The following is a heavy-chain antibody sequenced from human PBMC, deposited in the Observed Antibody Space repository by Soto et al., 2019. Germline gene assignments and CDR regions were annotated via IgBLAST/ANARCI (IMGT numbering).Heavy chain of an antibody. D-gene: IGHD6-6*01. Sequence: QVQLLQSGAEVKKPGASVKVSCKTSGYTFTSYDLTWVRQAPGQGLEWVGWISPHNGNTDYTPKLQDRVTLTAGISTGTAYMELRSLRSHDTAVYYCVMYSRSSIDYWGQGTLVTVSS. CDR2: ISPHNGNT. CDR3: VMYSRSSIDY. V-gene: IGHV1-18*04. J-gene: IGHJ4*02. CDR1: GYTFTSYD.